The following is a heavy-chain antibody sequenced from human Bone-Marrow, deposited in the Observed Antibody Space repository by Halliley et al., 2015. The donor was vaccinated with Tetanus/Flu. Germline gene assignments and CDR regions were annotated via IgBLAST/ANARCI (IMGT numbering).Heavy chain of an antibody. CDR1: GGSISSSGYY. J-gene: IGHJ5*02. CDR3: ARAYGDSIYWFDP. V-gene: IGHV4-30-4*01. D-gene: IGHD4-17*01. Sequence: TLSLTCDVSGGSISSSGYYWSWIRQPPGKGLEWIGYSYYSGSTYYSPSLKSRVTISVDTSNNQFSLRPRSVTAADTAVYYCARAYGDSIYWFDPWGQGTLVTVSS. CDR2: SYYSGST.